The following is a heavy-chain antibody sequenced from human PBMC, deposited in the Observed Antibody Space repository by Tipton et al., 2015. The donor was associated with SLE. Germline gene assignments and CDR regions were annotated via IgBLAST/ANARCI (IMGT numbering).Heavy chain of an antibody. CDR1: GGSISSYY. CDR3: ATGHFDY. V-gene: IGHV4-59*08. CDR2: IYYSGST. J-gene: IGHJ4*02. D-gene: IGHD1-14*01. Sequence: TLSLTCTVSGGSISSYYWSWIRQPPGKGLEWIGYIYYSGSTNYNPSLKSRVTISVDTSKNQFSLKLKSVTAADTAVYYCATGHFDYWGQGRLVTVSS.